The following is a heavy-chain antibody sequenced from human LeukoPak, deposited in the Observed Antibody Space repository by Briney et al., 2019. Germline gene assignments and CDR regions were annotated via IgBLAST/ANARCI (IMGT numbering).Heavy chain of an antibody. CDR2: IYYSGST. Sequence: PSETLSLTCTVSGGSISSGDYYWSWIRQPPGKGLEWIGYIYYSGSTYYNPSLKSRVTISVDTSKNQFSLKLSSVTAADTAVYYCARALWSFPDNWFDPWGQGTLVTVSS. J-gene: IGHJ5*02. CDR3: ARALWSFPDNWFDP. CDR1: GGSISSGDYY. V-gene: IGHV4-30-4*01. D-gene: IGHD3-10*01.